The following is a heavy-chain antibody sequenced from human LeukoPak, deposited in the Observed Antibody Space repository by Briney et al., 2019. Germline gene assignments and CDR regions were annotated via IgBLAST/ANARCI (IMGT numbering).Heavy chain of an antibody. CDR3: ASGYSTTLDF. CDR1: GGSISRYY. CDR2: IHNRGNA. D-gene: IGHD6-13*01. V-gene: IGHV4-59*04. J-gene: IGHJ4*02. Sequence: SETLSLTCNVSGGSISRYYWAWIRQPPGMGLESIGKIHNRGNAYYTPSLKSRVTLSMDASRNQVSLRLSSVTAADTAVYYCASGYSTTLDFWGQGTLVTVSS.